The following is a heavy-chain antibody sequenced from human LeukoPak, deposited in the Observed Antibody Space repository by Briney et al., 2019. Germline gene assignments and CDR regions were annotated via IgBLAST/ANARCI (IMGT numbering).Heavy chain of an antibody. V-gene: IGHV1-2*02. CDR3: TSDEGGTYSG. J-gene: IGHJ2*01. CDR2: INPNSGGT. Sequence: ASLKVSCTASGYTFTGYCMHWVRQAPGQGLEWMGWINPNSGGTNYAQKFQGRVTMTRDTSISTAYMELSRLRADDSAVYYCTSDEGGTYSGWVRGALVSVPS. D-gene: IGHD1-26*01. CDR1: GYTFTGYC.